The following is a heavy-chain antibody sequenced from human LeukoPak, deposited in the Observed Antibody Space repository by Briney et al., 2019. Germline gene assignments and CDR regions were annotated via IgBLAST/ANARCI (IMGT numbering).Heavy chain of an antibody. CDR3: ARDPYTGSMFDL. D-gene: IGHD1-1*01. J-gene: IGHJ5*02. Sequence: GGSLRLSCVGTGFSFKSVSLSWGRQAPGKGQEWVAFMGHFAGDIFYADSVKGRFNISRDDAKASVYLQMNSLRVDDTDVYFCARDPYTGSMFDLWGHGTLVTVSS. CDR1: GFSFKSVS. V-gene: IGHV3-21*01. CDR2: MGHFAGDI.